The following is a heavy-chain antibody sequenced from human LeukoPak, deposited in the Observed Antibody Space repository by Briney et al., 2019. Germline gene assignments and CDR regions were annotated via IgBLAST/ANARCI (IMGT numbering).Heavy chain of an antibody. CDR3: AKDSLIHTPLARFDP. D-gene: IGHD2-15*01. Sequence: GGSLRLSCAASGFTFTNYAMSWVRQAPGKGLEWVSTISASGGNTYYADSVKGRFTISRDNSENTLYLQMNSLRAEDTAVYYCAKDSLIHTPLARFDPWGQGTLVTVSS. CDR1: GFTFTNYA. J-gene: IGHJ5*02. V-gene: IGHV3-23*01. CDR2: ISASGGNT.